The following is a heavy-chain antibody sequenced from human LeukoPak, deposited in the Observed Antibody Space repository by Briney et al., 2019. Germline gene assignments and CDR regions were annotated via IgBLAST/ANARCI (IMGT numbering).Heavy chain of an antibody. CDR3: ARDVRVVRYYDILTGYCDY. J-gene: IGHJ4*02. V-gene: IGHV3-30-3*01. D-gene: IGHD3-9*01. CDR2: ITYDGSNK. Sequence: GGSLRLSCAASGFTFSSYAMHWVRQAPGKGLERVSVITYDGSNKYYADSVKGRFTISRDNSKNTLYLQMNSLRAEDTAVYYCARDVRVVRYYDILTGYCDYWGQGTLVTVSS. CDR1: GFTFSSYA.